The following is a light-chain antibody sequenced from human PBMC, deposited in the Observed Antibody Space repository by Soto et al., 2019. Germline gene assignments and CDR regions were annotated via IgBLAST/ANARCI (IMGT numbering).Light chain of an antibody. CDR3: QQYNSYLYT. CDR2: DAS. Sequence: DIQMTQSPSTLSASAGDRVTITCRASQSISSWLAWYQQKPWKAPKLLIYDASSLESGVPSRFSGSGSGTEFTLTISSLQPDDFATYYCQQYNSYLYTFGQGTKLEIK. J-gene: IGKJ2*01. CDR1: QSISSW. V-gene: IGKV1-5*01.